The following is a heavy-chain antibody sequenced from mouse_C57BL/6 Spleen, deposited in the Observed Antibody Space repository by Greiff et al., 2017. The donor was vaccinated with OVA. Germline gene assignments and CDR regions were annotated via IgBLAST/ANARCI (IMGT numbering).Heavy chain of an antibody. D-gene: IGHD1-1*01. J-gene: IGHJ2*01. CDR2: ISSGGDYI. V-gene: IGHV5-9-1*02. Sequence: EVKLQESGEGLVKPGGSLKLSCAASGFTFSSYAMSWVRQTPEKRLEWVAYISSGGDYIYYADTVKGRFTISRDNARNTLYLQMSSLKSEDTAMYYCTRGVTVGLYFDYWGQGTTLTVSS. CDR1: GFTFSSYA. CDR3: TRGVTVGLYFDY.